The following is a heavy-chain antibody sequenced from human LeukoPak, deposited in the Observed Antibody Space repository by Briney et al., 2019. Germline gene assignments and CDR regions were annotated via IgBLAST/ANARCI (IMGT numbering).Heavy chain of an antibody. D-gene: IGHD3-16*01. Sequence: GGSLRLSCAASGFTFNDFGMNWVHQAPGKGLDWVSYISRDSAAKRYADSVKGRFTISRDKAKNSLYLQMNSLRDEDTAVYFCARDLGGSKGGLDVWGQGTTVTVSS. J-gene: IGHJ6*02. CDR1: GFTFNDFG. V-gene: IGHV3-48*02. CDR2: ISRDSAAK. CDR3: ARDLGGSKGGLDV.